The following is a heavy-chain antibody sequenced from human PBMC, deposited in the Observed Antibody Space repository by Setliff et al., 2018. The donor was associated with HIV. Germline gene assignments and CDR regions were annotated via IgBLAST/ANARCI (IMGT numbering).Heavy chain of an antibody. J-gene: IGHJ4*02. V-gene: IGHV3-33*08. Sequence: GGSLRLSCAASGFTFRDYGMNWVRQAPGKGLEWVAFIWYDASQTYYEDSVKGRFTISRDNAKMYLQMNGLRAEDTALYYCVRGPPGITVVIDYWGQGTLVTVSS. CDR2: IWYDASQT. D-gene: IGHD3-10*01. CDR1: GFTFRDYG. CDR3: VRGPPGITVVIDY.